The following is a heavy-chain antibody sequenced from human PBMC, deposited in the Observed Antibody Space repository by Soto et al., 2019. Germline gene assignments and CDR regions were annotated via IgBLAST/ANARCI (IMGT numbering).Heavy chain of an antibody. Sequence: GGSLRLSCAASGFTFSSYGMHWVRQAPGKGLEWVAVISYDGSNKYYADSVKGRFTISRDNSKNTLYLQMNSLRAEDTAVYYCAKGIRFLEWLLNPNFDYWGQGTLVTVSS. J-gene: IGHJ4*02. D-gene: IGHD3-3*01. CDR2: ISYDGSNK. V-gene: IGHV3-30*18. CDR1: GFTFSSYG. CDR3: AKGIRFLEWLLNPNFDY.